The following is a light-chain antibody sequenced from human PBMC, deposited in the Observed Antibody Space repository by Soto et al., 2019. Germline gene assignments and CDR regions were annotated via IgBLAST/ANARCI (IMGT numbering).Light chain of an antibody. J-gene: IGLJ3*02. CDR2: XVX. CDR1: SSDVGGYNY. Sequence: QSALTQPPSASGSPGQSVTISCTGTSSDVGGYNYVSWYQQHPGKAPKLMIYXVXKRXXXXXXXFSGSKSGNTASLTVSGXXXXXXXDYYCSSYAGSNNLVFGGGTKLTVL. CDR3: SSYAGSNNLV. V-gene: IGLV2-8*01.